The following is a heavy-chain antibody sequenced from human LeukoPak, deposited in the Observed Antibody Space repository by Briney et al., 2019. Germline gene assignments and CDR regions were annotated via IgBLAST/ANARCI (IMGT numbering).Heavy chain of an antibody. V-gene: IGHV4-59*01. J-gene: IGHJ6*02. CDR3: ARSLGRGYYDSSGYYYYYYGMDV. CDR2: IYYSGST. D-gene: IGHD3-22*01. CDR1: GGSISSYY. Sequence: SSETLSLTCTVSGGSISSYYWSWIRQPPGKGLEWIGYIYYSGSTNYNPSLKSRVTISVDTSKNQFSLKLSSVTAADTAVYYCARSLGRGYYDSSGYYYYYYGMDVWGQGTTVTVSS.